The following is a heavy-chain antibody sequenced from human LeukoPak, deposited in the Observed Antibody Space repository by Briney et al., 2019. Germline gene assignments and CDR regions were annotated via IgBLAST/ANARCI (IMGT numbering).Heavy chain of an antibody. Sequence: GGSLRFSCAASGFTFSSYSMNWVRQAPGKGLEWVSSISSSSSYIYYADSVKGRFTISRDNAKNSLYLQMNSLRAEDTAVYYCARDGGEEYSGYDQTPYYFDYWGPGNPGHRLL. CDR1: GFTFSSYS. CDR3: ARDGGEEYSGYDQTPYYFDY. D-gene: IGHD5-12*01. CDR2: ISSSSSYI. V-gene: IGHV3-21*01. J-gene: IGHJ4*02.